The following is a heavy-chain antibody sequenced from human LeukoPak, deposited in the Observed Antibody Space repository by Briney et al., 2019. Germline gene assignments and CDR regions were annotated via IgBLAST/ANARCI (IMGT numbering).Heavy chain of an antibody. CDR2: ISSSAAYI. D-gene: IGHD1-26*01. CDR3: VKSRRVGANQRGLFDY. CDR1: GFPFSGYS. Sequence: PGGSLRLSCAASGFPFSGYSLHWVRQAPGKGLEWVSSISSSAAYIAYADSVKGRFTISRDNAKDSLYLQMNNLRAEDTAVYYCVKSRRVGANQRGLFDYWGQGTLVTVSP. V-gene: IGHV3-21*01. J-gene: IGHJ4*02.